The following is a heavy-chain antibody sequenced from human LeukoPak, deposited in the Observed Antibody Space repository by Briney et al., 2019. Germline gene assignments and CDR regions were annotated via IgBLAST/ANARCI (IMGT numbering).Heavy chain of an antibody. CDR1: GHTFTSYG. V-gene: IGHV1-18*04. CDR2: ISAYNGNT. Sequence: ASVKVSCKASGHTFTSYGISWVRQAPGQGLEWMGWISAYNGNTNYAQKLQGRVTMTTDTSTSTAYMELRSLRSDDTAVYYCARRAYYDILTGYPDYWGQGTLVTVSS. D-gene: IGHD3-9*01. J-gene: IGHJ4*02. CDR3: ARRAYYDILTGYPDY.